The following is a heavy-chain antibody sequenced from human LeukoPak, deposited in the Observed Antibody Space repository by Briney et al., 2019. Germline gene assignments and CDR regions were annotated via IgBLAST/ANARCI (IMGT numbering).Heavy chain of an antibody. CDR2: IKSKTDGGTT. CDR1: GFTFSNAW. J-gene: IGHJ4*02. D-gene: IGHD3-22*01. CDR3: TTDPATYYYDSSGYYYVDY. V-gene: IGHV3-15*01. Sequence: GGSLRLSCAASGFTFSNAWMSWVRQAPGKGLEWVGRIKSKTDGGTTDDAVPVKGRFTISRDDSKDTLYLQMNSLKTEDTAVYYCTTDPATYYYDSSGYYYVDYWGQGTLVTVSS.